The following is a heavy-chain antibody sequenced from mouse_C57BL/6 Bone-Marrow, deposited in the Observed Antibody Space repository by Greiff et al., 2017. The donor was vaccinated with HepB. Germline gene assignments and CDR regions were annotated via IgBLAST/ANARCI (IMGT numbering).Heavy chain of an antibody. CDR1: GFTFSSYA. CDR3: TRGRTVTTVWYFDV. J-gene: IGHJ1*03. V-gene: IGHV5-9-1*02. Sequence: EVQLVESGEGLVKPGGSLKLSCAASGFTFSSYAMSWVRQTPEKRLEWVAYISSGGDYIYYADTVKGRFTISRDNARNTLYLQMSSLKSEDTAMYYCTRGRTVTTVWYFDVWGTGTTVTVSS. D-gene: IGHD1-1*01. CDR2: ISSGGDYI.